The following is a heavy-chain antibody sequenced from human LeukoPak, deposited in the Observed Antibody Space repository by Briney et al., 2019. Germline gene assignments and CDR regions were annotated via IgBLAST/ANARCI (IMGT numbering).Heavy chain of an antibody. CDR1: GYSFTDYY. Sequence: ASVKVSCKTSGYSFTDYYMHWVRQAPGQGVEWMGLINPNSGGTSSAQKFQGRVTMTRDTSITTVYMEVRWLTSDDTAIYYCARADRLHGGPYLIGPWGLGTLVTVSS. CDR2: INPNSGGT. D-gene: IGHD2-21*01. V-gene: IGHV1-2*02. J-gene: IGHJ5*02. CDR3: ARADRLHGGPYLIGP.